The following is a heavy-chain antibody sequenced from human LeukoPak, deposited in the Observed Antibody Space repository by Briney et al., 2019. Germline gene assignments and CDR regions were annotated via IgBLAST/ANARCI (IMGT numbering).Heavy chain of an antibody. J-gene: IGHJ4*02. D-gene: IGHD6-13*01. Sequence: SQTLSLTCAISGDSVSSNSAAWNWIRQSTSRGLEWLGRTYYRSKWYNDYAVSVKSRITINPDTSKNQFSLPLNSVTPADTAVYYCARVIVAACDYWGQGTLVTVSS. CDR2: TYYRSKWYN. CDR3: ARVIVAACDY. CDR1: GDSVSSNSAA. V-gene: IGHV6-1*01.